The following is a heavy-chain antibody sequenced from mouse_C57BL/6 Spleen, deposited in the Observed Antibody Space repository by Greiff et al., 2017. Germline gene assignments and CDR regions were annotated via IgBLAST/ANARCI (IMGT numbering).Heavy chain of an antibody. V-gene: IGHV5-6*01. CDR1: GFTFSSYG. D-gene: IGHD2-4*01. Sequence: EVQLVESGGDLVKPGGSLKLSCAASGFTFSSYGMSWVRQTPDKRLEWVATISSGGSDTYYPDSVKGRFTITRDNAKNTLYLQMSSLKSEDTAMYSCARSYDYDHAMDYWGQGTSVTVSS. CDR2: ISSGGSDT. CDR3: ARSYDYDHAMDY. J-gene: IGHJ4*01.